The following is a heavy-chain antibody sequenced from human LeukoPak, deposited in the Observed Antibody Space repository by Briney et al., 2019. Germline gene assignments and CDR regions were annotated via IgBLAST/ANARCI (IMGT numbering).Heavy chain of an antibody. CDR1: GYTFTSYG. CDR3: ARASISDYSPNFDY. D-gene: IGHD4-17*01. CDR2: ISAYNGNT. Sequence: ASVKVSCKASGYTFTSYGVSWVRQAPGQGLEWMGWISAYNGNTNYAQKLQGRVTMTTDTSTSTAYMELRSLRSDDTAVYYCARASISDYSPNFDYWGQGTLVTVSS. J-gene: IGHJ4*02. V-gene: IGHV1-18*01.